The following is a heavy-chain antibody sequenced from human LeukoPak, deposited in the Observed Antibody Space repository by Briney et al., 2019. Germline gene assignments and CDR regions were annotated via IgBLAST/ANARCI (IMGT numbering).Heavy chain of an antibody. V-gene: IGHV4-30-2*01. D-gene: IGHD1-14*01. Sequence: SETLSLTCAVSGGSISSGGYSWSWIRQAPGKGLEWIGYIYHTGSTFYSPSLQSRVTISVDMSKNQFSLKLSSVTAADTAVYYCARGTTYGGFDYRGQGTLVTVSS. J-gene: IGHJ4*02. CDR3: ARGTTYGGFDY. CDR2: IYHTGST. CDR1: GGSISSGGYS.